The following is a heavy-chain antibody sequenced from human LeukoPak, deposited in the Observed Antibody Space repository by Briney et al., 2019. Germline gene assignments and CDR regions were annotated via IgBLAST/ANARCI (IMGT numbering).Heavy chain of an antibody. D-gene: IGHD5-18*01. CDR1: GFTFSSSW. V-gene: IGHV3-74*01. Sequence: GGSLRLSCAASGFTFSSSWMHWVRQAPGKGLVWVSRINNDGSSTVYADSVKGRFTISTDNAKNTLYLQMNSLRAEDTAVYYCAALDTAMVTSGGYWGQGTLVTVSS. J-gene: IGHJ4*02. CDR2: INNDGSST. CDR3: AALDTAMVTSGGY.